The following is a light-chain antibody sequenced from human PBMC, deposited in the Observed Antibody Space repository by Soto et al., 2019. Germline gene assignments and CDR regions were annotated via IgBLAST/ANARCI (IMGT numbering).Light chain of an antibody. J-gene: IGKJ5*01. CDR3: QQRHMWPIT. V-gene: IGKV3D-20*02. Sequence: EIVLTQSPATLSLSPGERATPSCRASQSVSNNYLAWYQQKPGQAPRLLIYGASNRATGIPDRFSGSGSGTDFTLTISSLEPEDSAVYYCQQRHMWPITFGQGTRLEIK. CDR2: GAS. CDR1: QSVSNNY.